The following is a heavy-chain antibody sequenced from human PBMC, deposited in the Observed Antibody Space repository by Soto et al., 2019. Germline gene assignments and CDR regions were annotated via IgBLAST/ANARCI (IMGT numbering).Heavy chain of an antibody. CDR2: IYYSGST. D-gene: IGHD3-22*01. Sequence: QVQLQESGPGLVKPSQTLSLSCTVSGGSISSGGYYWSWIRQHPGKGLEWIGYIYYSGSTYYNPFYTGRVNVPVTTSRNKSPQTLTLVMDGDTAVYSCARSYTRHYDSSGTDFDYWGQGTLVTVSS. J-gene: IGHJ4*02. CDR3: ARSYTRHYDSSGTDFDY. V-gene: IGHV4-31*03. CDR1: GGSISSGGYY.